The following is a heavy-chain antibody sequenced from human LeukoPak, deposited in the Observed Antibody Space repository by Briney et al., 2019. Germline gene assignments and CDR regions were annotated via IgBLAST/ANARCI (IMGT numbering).Heavy chain of an antibody. J-gene: IGHJ1*01. V-gene: IGHV4-34*01. CDR2: INHSGST. CDR1: GGSFSGYY. CDR3: ARGPYSSSWYVEYFQH. Sequence: SETLSLTCVVYGGSFSGYYWSWIRQPPGKGLEWIGEINHSGSTNYNPSLKSRVTISVDTSKNQFSLKLSSVTAADTAVYYCARGPYSSSWYVEYFQHWGQGTLVTVSS. D-gene: IGHD6-13*01.